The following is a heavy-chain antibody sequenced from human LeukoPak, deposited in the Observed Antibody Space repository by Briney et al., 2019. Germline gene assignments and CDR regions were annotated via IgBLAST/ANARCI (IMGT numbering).Heavy chain of an antibody. CDR1: TFAINIYA. CDR2: ITVNGGDI. Sequence: GGSLRLSCTPSTFAINIYAMTWVRQAPGKGLKWVSSITVNGGDIYYADSVRGRFTISRDNSKNTLYLQMNSLRAEDTAVYYCAKDPNGDYVGAFDSWDQGTMVTVSS. CDR3: AKDPNGDYVGAFDS. D-gene: IGHD4-17*01. V-gene: IGHV3-23*01. J-gene: IGHJ3*02.